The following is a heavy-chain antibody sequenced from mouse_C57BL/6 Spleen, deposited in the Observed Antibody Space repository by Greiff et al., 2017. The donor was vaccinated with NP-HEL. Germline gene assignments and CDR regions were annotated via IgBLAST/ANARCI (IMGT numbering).Heavy chain of an antibody. Sequence: VQLQQSGAELVRPGTSVKVSCKASGYAFTNYLIEWVKQRPGQGLEWIGVINPGSGGTNYNEKFKGKATLTADKSSSTAYMQLSSLTSEDSAVYFCARSRVLSLDYWGQGTTLTVSS. CDR2: INPGSGGT. CDR1: GYAFTNYL. J-gene: IGHJ2*01. V-gene: IGHV1-54*01. CDR3: ARSRVLSLDY.